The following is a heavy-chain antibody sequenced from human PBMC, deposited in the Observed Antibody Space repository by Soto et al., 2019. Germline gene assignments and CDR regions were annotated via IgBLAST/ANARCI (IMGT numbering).Heavy chain of an antibody. V-gene: IGHV3-23*01. CDR3: MGVVEPAAPSPGGSYYYYRDV. Sequence: GGSLRLSCAASGFTFSSYAMSWVRQAPGKGLEWVSAISGSGGSTYYADSVKGRFTISRDNSKNTLYLQMNSLRAEDTAVYYCMGVVEPAAPSPGGSYYYYRDVGGKGTGVPFSS. CDR2: ISGSGGST. D-gene: IGHD2-2*01. J-gene: IGHJ6*03. CDR1: GFTFSSYA.